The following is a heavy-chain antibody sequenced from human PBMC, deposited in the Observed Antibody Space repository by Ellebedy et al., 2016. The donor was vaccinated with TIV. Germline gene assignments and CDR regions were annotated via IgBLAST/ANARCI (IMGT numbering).Heavy chain of an antibody. V-gene: IGHV6-1*01. D-gene: IGHD6-19*01. CDR1: GDSDSSDSAA. CDR3: AREYNTGWTH. J-gene: IGHJ4*02. CDR2: TYYRSKWYH. Sequence: MPSETLSLTCAISGDSDSSDSAARNWIRQSPSRGLEWLGRTYYRSKWYHEYAVSVKSRITISPDTSNNQVSLHLNSVTPEDTAIYFCAREYNTGWTHWGQGTLVTVSS.